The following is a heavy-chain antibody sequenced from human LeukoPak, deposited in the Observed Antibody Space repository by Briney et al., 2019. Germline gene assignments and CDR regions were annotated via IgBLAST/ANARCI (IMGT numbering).Heavy chain of an antibody. Sequence: ASVKVSRKASLYTFTNYGISWVRQAPGQGLERMGWISTYNGNTNYTQKLQGRVTITTDTSTSTAYMELRSLRSDDTAVYFCAREGTAWYFDYWGQGTLVTVSS. CDR1: LYTFTNYG. D-gene: IGHD2-21*02. J-gene: IGHJ4*02. CDR2: ISTYNGNT. CDR3: AREGTAWYFDY. V-gene: IGHV1-18*01.